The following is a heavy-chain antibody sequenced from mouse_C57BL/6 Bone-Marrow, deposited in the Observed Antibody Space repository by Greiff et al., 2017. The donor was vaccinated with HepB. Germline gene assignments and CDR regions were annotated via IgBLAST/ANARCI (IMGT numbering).Heavy chain of an antibody. CDR3: ARVQDY. CDR1: GFTFTDYY. J-gene: IGHJ4*01. Sequence: EVKVEESGGGLVQPGGSLSLSCAASGFTFTDYYMSWVRQPPGKALEWLGFIRNKANGYTTEYSASVKGRFTTSRDNSQSILDLQMNTLRAEDSATYYCARVQDYWGQGTSVTVSS. CDR2: IRNKANGYTT. V-gene: IGHV7-3*01.